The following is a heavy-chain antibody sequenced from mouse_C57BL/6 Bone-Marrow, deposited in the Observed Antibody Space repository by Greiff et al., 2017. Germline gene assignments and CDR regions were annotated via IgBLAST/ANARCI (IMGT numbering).Heavy chain of an antibody. D-gene: IGHD1-1*01. J-gene: IGHJ1*03. V-gene: IGHV1-64*01. CDR1: GYTFTSYW. Sequence: QVQLQQPGAELVKPGASVKLSCKASGYTFTSYWMHWVKQRPGQGLEWIGMIHPNSGSTNYNEKFKSKATLTVDKSSSTAYMQLSSLTSEDSAVYYCALITTVVATDFDVWGTGTTVTVSS. CDR2: IHPNSGST. CDR3: ALITTVVATDFDV.